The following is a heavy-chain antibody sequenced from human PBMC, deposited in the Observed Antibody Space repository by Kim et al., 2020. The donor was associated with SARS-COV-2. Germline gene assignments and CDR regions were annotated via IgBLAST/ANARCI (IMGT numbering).Heavy chain of an antibody. CDR2: IYTSGST. Sequence: SETLSLTCTVSGGSISSYYWSWIRQPAGKGLEWIGRIYTSGSTNYNPSLKSRVTMSVDTSKNQFSLKLSSVTAADTAVYYCARVQAARHPEFDAFDIWGQGTMVTVSS. D-gene: IGHD6-6*01. CDR3: ARVQAARHPEFDAFDI. CDR1: GGSISSYY. J-gene: IGHJ3*02. V-gene: IGHV4-4*07.